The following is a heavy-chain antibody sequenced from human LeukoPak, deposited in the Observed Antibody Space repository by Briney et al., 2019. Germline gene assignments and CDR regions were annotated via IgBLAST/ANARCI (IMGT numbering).Heavy chain of an antibody. D-gene: IGHD3-10*01. J-gene: IGHJ6*02. CDR3: HLRSYGMDV. Sequence: PSETLSLTCTVSGGSISSSSYYWSWIRQPAGKGLEWIGRIYTSGSTNYNPSLKSRVTMSVDTSKNQFSLKLSSVTAADTAVYYCHLRSYGMDVWGQGTTVTVSS. CDR1: GGSISSSSYY. CDR2: IYTSGST. V-gene: IGHV4-61*02.